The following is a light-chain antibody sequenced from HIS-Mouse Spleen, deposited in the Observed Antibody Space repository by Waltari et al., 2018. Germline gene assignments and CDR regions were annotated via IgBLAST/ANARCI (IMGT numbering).Light chain of an antibody. V-gene: IGLV3-21*02. CDR2: ADS. CDR3: QVWDSSSDRV. Sequence: SYVLTQPPSVSVAPGQTARITCGGNNIGSKSVHWYQQKPGQAPVLVVYADSDRPSGIPERFPGSNAGNTATLTISRVEAGDEADYYCQVWDSSSDRVFGTGTKVTVL. CDR1: NIGSKS. J-gene: IGLJ1*01.